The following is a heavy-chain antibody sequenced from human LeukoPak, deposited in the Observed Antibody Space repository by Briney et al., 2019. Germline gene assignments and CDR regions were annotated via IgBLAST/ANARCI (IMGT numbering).Heavy chain of an antibody. CDR3: ARPGYSSSWPFDY. CDR2: INSSSSYI. V-gene: IGHV3-21*01. D-gene: IGHD6-13*01. Sequence: GGSLRLSCAASGFTFSSYSMNWVRQAPGKGLEWVSSINSSSSYIYYADSVKGRFTISRDNAKNSLYLQMNSLRAEDTAVYYCARPGYSSSWPFDYWGQGTLVTVSS. J-gene: IGHJ4*02. CDR1: GFTFSSYS.